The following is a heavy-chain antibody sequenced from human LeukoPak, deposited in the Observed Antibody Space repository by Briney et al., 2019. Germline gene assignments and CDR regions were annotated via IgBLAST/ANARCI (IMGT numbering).Heavy chain of an antibody. V-gene: IGHV3-74*01. D-gene: IGHD2-21*02. CDR2: INSDGSST. CDR3: AREAYCGGDCYNNWFDP. Sequence: PGGSLRLSCAASGFTFSSYWMHWVRQAPGKGLVWVSRINSDGSSTSYADSVKGRFTISRDSAKNTLYLQMNSLRAEDTAVYYCAREAYCGGDCYNNWFDPWGQGTLVTVSS. J-gene: IGHJ5*02. CDR1: GFTFSSYW.